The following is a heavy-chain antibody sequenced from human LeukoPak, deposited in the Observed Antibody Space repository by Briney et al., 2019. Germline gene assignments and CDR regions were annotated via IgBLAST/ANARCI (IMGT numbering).Heavy chain of an antibody. CDR1: GGSISSYY. J-gene: IGHJ4*02. CDR3: ARGVYYYGSGSYSDY. V-gene: IGHV4-34*01. CDR2: INHSGST. Sequence: PSETLSLTCTVSGGSISSYYWSWIRQPPGKGLEWIGEINHSGSTNYNPSLKSRVTISVDTSKNQFSLKLSSVTAADTAVYYCARGVYYYGSGSYSDYWGQGTLVTVSS. D-gene: IGHD3-10*01.